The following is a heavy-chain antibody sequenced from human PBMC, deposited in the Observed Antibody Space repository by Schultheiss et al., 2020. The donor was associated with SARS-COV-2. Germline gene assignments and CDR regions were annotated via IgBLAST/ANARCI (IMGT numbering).Heavy chain of an antibody. CDR2: IYPGDSDT. D-gene: IGHD1-26*01. Sequence: GGSLRLSCEGHGYKFTRYWIGWVRQMPGKGLEWMGIIYPGDSDTRYSPSFQGQVTISADKSISTAYLQWSSLKASDTAMYYCARDFGWESTGIDYWGQGTLVTVSS. V-gene: IGHV5-51*01. CDR1: GYKFTRYW. CDR3: ARDFGWESTGIDY. J-gene: IGHJ4*02.